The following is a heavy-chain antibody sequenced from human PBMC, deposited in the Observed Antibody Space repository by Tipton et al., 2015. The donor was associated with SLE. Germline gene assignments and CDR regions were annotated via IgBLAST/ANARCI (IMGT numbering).Heavy chain of an antibody. V-gene: IGHV3-7*01. CDR1: GFTFSSYW. J-gene: IGHJ4*02. CDR2: IKPDGSEK. Sequence: SLRLSCAASGFTFSSYWMSWVRQAPGKGLEWVANIKPDGSEKYYVDSVKGRFTISRDDAKNSLYHQMNSLRAEDTAVYYCARVSPGIAVYYFDYWGQGTQVTVSS. D-gene: IGHD6-19*01. CDR3: ARVSPGIAVYYFDY.